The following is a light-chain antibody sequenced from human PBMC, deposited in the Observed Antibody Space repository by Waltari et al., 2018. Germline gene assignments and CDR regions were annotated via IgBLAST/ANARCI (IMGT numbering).Light chain of an antibody. CDR3: QQRSNWHT. CDR2: DAA. V-gene: IGKV3-11*01. CDR1: RNVGNS. J-gene: IGKJ2*01. Sequence: ENVLTQSPATLSLSPGEAATLSCRASRNVGNSRAWYQHKPGQAPRLRIYDAANRASGIPARFSGSGSGTDFTLTISSLEPDDFAVYYCQQRSNWHTFGQGTRLEIK.